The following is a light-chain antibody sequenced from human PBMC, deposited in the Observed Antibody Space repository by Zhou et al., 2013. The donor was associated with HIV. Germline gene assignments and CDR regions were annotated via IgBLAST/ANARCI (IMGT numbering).Light chain of an antibody. V-gene: IGKV1-39*01. Sequence: DIQMTQSPSSLSASVGDRVTITCRATQSISTHLNWYQQKPGKAPKLLIYTASSLQSGVPSRFSGSGSGTDFTLTISSLQPEDFATYYCQQSYNPPLTFGGGTQVEI. CDR3: QQSYNPPLT. CDR1: QSISTH. J-gene: IGKJ4*01. CDR2: TAS.